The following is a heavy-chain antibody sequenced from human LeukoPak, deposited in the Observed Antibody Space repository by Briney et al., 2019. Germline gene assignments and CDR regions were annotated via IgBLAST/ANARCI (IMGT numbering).Heavy chain of an antibody. Sequence: PSETLSLTCAVYGGSFSGYYWSWIRQPPGKGLEWIGEINHSGSTNYNPSLKSRVTISVDTSKNQFSLKLTSVTAADTAVYYCARSYFGSRSYFRYWGQGTLVTVSS. CDR2: INHSGST. CDR1: GGSFSGYY. J-gene: IGHJ4*02. V-gene: IGHV4-34*01. CDR3: ARSYFGSRSYFRY. D-gene: IGHD3-10*01.